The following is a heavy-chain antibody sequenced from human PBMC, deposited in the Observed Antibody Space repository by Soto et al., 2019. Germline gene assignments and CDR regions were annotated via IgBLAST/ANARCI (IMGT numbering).Heavy chain of an antibody. J-gene: IGHJ4*02. V-gene: IGHV1-18*01. CDR3: ARGYGSGSYYNVFAFDY. D-gene: IGHD3-10*01. CDR1: GYTFTSYG. CDR2: ISAYNGNT. Sequence: ASVKVSCKASGYTFTSYGISWVRQAPGQGLEWMGWISAYNGNTNYAQKLQGRVTMTTDTSTSTAYMELRSLRSDDTAVYYCARGYGSGSYYNVFAFDYWGQGTLVTSPQ.